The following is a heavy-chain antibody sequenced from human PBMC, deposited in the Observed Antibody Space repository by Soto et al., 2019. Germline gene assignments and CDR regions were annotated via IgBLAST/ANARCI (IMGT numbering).Heavy chain of an antibody. CDR1: GFTFRPFW. V-gene: IGHV3-74*01. Sequence: LGGSIRLSCVACGFTFRPFWVSWVRQAPGKGLVWVSRINMDGTSTPYADSVKGRFTISRDNAKNTLYLQMHSLRAEDTALYFCVRDRGYPDSFDVWGRGTMVTVSS. J-gene: IGHJ3*01. D-gene: IGHD1-1*01. CDR2: INMDGTST. CDR3: VRDRGYPDSFDV.